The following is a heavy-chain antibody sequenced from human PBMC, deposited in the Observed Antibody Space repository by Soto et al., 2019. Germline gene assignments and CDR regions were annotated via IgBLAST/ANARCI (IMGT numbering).Heavy chain of an antibody. J-gene: IGHJ4*02. CDR1: GFTFSMYW. CDR3: TRGPRSTSTGTGAF. CDR2: INDDGSHT. D-gene: IGHD1-1*01. V-gene: IGHV3-74*01. Sequence: EVHLVESGGGLLQPGGSLRLSCAASGFTFSMYWMHWVRQVPGKGPEWVSRINDDGSHTNYADSVKGRFTISRDNAKNTLYLQMNALRAEDTAVYYCTRGPRSTSTGTGAFWGQGTLVTVSS.